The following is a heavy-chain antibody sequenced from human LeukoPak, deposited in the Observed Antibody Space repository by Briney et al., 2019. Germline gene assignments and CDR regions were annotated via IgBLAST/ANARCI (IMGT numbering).Heavy chain of an antibody. CDR1: GFTVINYA. CDR2: IRESSGDT. J-gene: IGHJ4*02. D-gene: IGHD2-21*01. CDR3: AKRPISGDDKSFYY. V-gene: IGHV3-23*01. Sequence: GGSLRLSCAASGFTVINYAMNWVRQAPGKGLEWVSTIRESSGDTYYEDSVKGRFTIYRDISKNTVYLQMNSLRVEDTAVYFCAKRPISGDDKSFYYWSQGLLVTVSS.